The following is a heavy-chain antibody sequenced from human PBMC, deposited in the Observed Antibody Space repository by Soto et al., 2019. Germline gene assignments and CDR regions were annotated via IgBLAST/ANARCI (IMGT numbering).Heavy chain of an antibody. Sequence: GGSLRLSCAASGFTFSSSGMHWVRQAPGKGLEWVAVISYDGSNKFYADSVKGRFTISRDNFRNTLYLQMNSLRAEDTAVYYCAKEFHSWNYFDYWGQGTLVTVSS. CDR1: GFTFSSSG. J-gene: IGHJ4*02. CDR2: ISYDGSNK. CDR3: AKEFHSWNYFDY. V-gene: IGHV3-30*18. D-gene: IGHD1-20*01.